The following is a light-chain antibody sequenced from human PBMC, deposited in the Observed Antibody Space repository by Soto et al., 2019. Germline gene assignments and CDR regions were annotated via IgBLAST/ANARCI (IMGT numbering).Light chain of an antibody. Sequence: GDRVTITCRASQSISSWLDWYQQKPGKAPKPLIYDASSLESGVPSRFSGSGSGTEFTLTISSLQPDDFATYYCQQYNIYWTFGQGTKVEIK. J-gene: IGKJ1*01. CDR3: QQYNIYWT. V-gene: IGKV1-5*01. CDR1: QSISSW. CDR2: DAS.